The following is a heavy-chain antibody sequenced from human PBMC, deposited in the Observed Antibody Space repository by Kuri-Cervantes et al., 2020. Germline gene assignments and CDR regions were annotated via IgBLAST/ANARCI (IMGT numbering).Heavy chain of an antibody. CDR2: IIPIFGTA. J-gene: IGHJ6*02. CDR1: GGTFSSYA. CDR3: ARPDPETYYYGSGSDRNYYYYGMDV. Sequence: SVKVSCKASGGTFSSYAISWVRQAPGQGLEWMGGIIPIFGTANYAQKFQGRVTITADESTSTAYMELSSLRSEDTAVYYCARPDPETYYYGSGSDRNYYYYGMDVWGQGTTVTVSS. D-gene: IGHD3-10*01. V-gene: IGHV1-69*13.